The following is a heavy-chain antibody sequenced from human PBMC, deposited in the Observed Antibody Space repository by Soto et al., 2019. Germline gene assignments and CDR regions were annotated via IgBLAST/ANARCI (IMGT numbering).Heavy chain of an antibody. J-gene: IGHJ4*02. CDR3: ARETRDLTTVTIDY. V-gene: IGHV4-31*03. CDR2: IYYSGST. Sequence: SETLSLTCTVSGGSISSGGYYWSWIRQHPGKGLEWIGYIYYSGSTYYNPSLKSRVTISVDTSKNQFSLKLSSVTAADTAVYYCARETRDLTTVTIDYWGQGTLVTVSS. CDR1: GGSISSGGYY. D-gene: IGHD4-17*01.